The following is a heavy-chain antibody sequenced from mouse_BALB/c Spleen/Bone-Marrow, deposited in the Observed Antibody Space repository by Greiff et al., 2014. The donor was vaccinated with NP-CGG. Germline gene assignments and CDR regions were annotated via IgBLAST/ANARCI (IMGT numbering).Heavy chain of an antibody. CDR2: IDPENGDT. CDR3: NGGYYEAWFAY. J-gene: IGHJ3*01. D-gene: IGHD2-3*01. CDR1: GFNIKDYY. Sequence: EVQLQQSGAELVRSGASAKLSCTASGFNIKDYYMHWVKQRPEQGLEWIGWIDPENGDTEYAPKFQGKATMTADTSSNTAYLQLSSLTSEDTAVYYCNGGYYEAWFAYWGQGTLVTVSA. V-gene: IGHV14-4*02.